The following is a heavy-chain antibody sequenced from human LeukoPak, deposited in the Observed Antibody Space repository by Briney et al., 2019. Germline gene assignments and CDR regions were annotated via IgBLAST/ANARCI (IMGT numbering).Heavy chain of an antibody. CDR2: ISSSSSYI. CDR3: ARDPKWELRIWDFDI. Sequence: GGSLRLSCAASGFTFSSYSRNWVRQAPGQGLEWVSSISSSSSYIYYADSVKGRFTISRDKAKNSLYLQMNSLSAEDTAVYYCARDPKWELRIWDFDIWGQGTMVTVSS. D-gene: IGHD1-26*01. J-gene: IGHJ3*02. V-gene: IGHV3-21*01. CDR1: GFTFSSYS.